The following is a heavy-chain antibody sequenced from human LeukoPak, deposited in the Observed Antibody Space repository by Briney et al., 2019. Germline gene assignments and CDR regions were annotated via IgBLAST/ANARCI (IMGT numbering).Heavy chain of an antibody. V-gene: IGHV3-30*18. J-gene: IGHJ4*02. D-gene: IGHD1/OR15-1a*01. Sequence: GRSLRLSCAASGFTFSTFGIHWVRQAPGKGLEWVAAISPDGNSEYYAGSVKGRFTISRDNSKNMIYLQMNSLRGEDSAVYYCAKVNNYDDYWGQGTLVTVSS. CDR1: GFTFSTFG. CDR3: AKVNNYDDY. CDR2: ISPDGNSE.